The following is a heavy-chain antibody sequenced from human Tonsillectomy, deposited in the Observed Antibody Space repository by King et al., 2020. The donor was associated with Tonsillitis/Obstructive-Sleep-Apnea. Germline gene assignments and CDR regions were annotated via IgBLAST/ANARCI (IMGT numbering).Heavy chain of an antibody. CDR1: GGSISSSSFY. J-gene: IGHJ4*02. CDR3: GAALGTVTTYTDY. Sequence: QLQESGPGLVKPSETLSLTCTVSGGSISSSSFYWGWIRQPPGKGLEWIGSIYNSGSTYYNPSLKSRVPIFVDTSSNQFSLKLSSVTAADTAVYYCGAALGTVTTYTDYWGQGTLVTVSS. V-gene: IGHV4-39*01. CDR2: IYNSGST. D-gene: IGHD4-17*01.